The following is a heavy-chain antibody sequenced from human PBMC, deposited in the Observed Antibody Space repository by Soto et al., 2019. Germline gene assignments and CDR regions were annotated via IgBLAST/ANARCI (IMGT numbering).Heavy chain of an antibody. CDR2: INPSGAPP. Sequence: QVQLVQSGAEVKKPGASVKISCKASGYNFTSYFMHWVRQAPGQGLEWMGIINPSGAPPTYTQKFQGRVNMTRDTYTSTVYMELSSLKSEDTAVYFCTREKMRDQLANHFDFWGQGTLVTVSS. V-gene: IGHV1-46*01. J-gene: IGHJ4*02. CDR1: GYNFTSYF. CDR3: TREKMRDQLANHFDF. D-gene: IGHD2-2*01.